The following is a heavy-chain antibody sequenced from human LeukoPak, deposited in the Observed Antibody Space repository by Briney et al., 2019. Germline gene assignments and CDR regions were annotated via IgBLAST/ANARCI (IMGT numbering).Heavy chain of an antibody. D-gene: IGHD3-10*01. CDR2: INPIFGTA. V-gene: IGHV1-69*13. CDR3: ARETMVRGVLAR. J-gene: IGHJ4*02. CDR1: GGTFSSYA. Sequence: ASVKVSCKASGGTFSSYAISWVRQAPGQGLEWMGGINPIFGTANYAQKFQGRVTITADESTSTAYMELSSLRSEDTAVYYCARETMVRGVLARWGQGTLVTVSS.